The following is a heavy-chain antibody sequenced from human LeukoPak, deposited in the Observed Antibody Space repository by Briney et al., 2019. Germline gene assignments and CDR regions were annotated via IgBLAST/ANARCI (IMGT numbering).Heavy chain of an antibody. V-gene: IGHV4-34*01. CDR2: INHSGST. D-gene: IGHD3-3*01. J-gene: IGHJ5*02. CDR3: ARGTAYYDFWSGYLQSNWFDP. CDR1: GGSFSGYY. Sequence: SETLSLTCAIYGGSFSGYYWSWIRQPPGKGLEWIGEINHSGSTNYNPSLKSRVTISVDTSKNQFSLKLSSVTAADTAVYYCARGTAYYDFWSGYLQSNWFDPWGQGTLVTVSS.